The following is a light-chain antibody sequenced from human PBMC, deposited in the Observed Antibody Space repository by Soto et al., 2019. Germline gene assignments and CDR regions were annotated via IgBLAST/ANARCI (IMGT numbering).Light chain of an antibody. V-gene: IGKV3-20*01. CDR3: QQYGSSPWT. J-gene: IGKJ1*01. Sequence: EIVLTQSPGTLSLSPGESATLSCTASQRVSSSYLAWYLHKPGPAPRLLPYGASSRATGNPDRFSGSGSGTDFTLTITRLAPEDFAVYYCQQYGSSPWTFGQGTKVDIK. CDR1: QRVSSSY. CDR2: GAS.